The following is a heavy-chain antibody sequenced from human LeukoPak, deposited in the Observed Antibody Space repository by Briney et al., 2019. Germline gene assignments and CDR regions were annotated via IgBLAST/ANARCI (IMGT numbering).Heavy chain of an antibody. CDR1: GGTFSSYA. D-gene: IGHD2-15*01. V-gene: IGHV1-69*13. CDR2: IIPIFGTA. J-gene: IGHJ6*03. CDR3: ASPPCSGGSCYSPYYYYMDV. Sequence: ASVKVSCQASGGTFSSYAISWVRQAPGQGLEWMGGIIPIFGTANYAQKFQGRVTITADEPTSTAYMELSSLRSEDTAVYYCASPPCSGGSCYSPYYYYMDVWGKGTTVTVSS.